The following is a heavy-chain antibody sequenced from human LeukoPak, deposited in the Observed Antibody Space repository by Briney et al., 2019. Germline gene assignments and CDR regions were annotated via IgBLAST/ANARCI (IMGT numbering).Heavy chain of an antibody. CDR3: AKETRGSYSDY. J-gene: IGHJ4*02. D-gene: IGHD1-26*01. Sequence: GGSLRLSCAASGFTFSSYGMHWVRQAPGKGLEWVAIIRYDGSNKYYADSVKGRFTISRDNSKNTLYLQMNSLRAEDTAVYYCAKETRGSYSDYWGQGTLVTVSS. CDR2: IRYDGSNK. V-gene: IGHV3-30*02. CDR1: GFTFSSYG.